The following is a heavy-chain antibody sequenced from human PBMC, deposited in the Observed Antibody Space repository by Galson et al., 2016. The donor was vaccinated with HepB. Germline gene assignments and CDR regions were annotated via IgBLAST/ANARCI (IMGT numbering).Heavy chain of an antibody. D-gene: IGHD3-16*01. J-gene: IGHJ6*02. Sequence: SVKVSCKASGYTFRSYGISWVRQAPGQGLEWMGWISSYTGKTNHAERFQGRAKMTTDTSTATAYLELPRLRPDDTSVYFCARDSWGFVSEPKAHDYYGMDVWGQGTTVVVSS. CDR2: ISSYTGKT. CDR1: GYTFRSYG. V-gene: IGHV1-18*01. CDR3: ARDSWGFVSEPKAHDYYGMDV.